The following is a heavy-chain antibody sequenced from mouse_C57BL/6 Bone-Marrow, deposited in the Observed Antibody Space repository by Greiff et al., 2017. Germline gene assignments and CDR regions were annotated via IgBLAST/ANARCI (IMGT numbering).Heavy chain of an antibody. CDR1: GYTFTSYW. J-gene: IGHJ2*01. V-gene: IGHV1-55*01. D-gene: IGHD3-2*02. CDR2: IYPGSGST. Sequence: QVQLQQPGAELVKPGASVKMSCKASGYTFTSYWITWVKQRPGQGLEWIGDIYPGSGSTNYNEKFKSKATLTVDTSSSTAYMQLSSLTSEDSAVYYCARKGLSQLRLRDYWGQGTTLTVSS. CDR3: ARKGLSQLRLRDY.